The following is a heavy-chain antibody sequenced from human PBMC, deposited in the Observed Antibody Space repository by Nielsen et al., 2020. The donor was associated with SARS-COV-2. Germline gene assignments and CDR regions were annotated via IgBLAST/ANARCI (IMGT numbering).Heavy chain of an antibody. CDR2: TSTHESTI. V-gene: IGHV3-48*03. J-gene: IGHJ4*02. CDR1: GFSLINYE. Sequence: GESLKISCAASGFSLINYEMNWVRQAPGKGLEWLSYTSTHESTIYYADSVKGRFTISRDDAKNSLYLQMNSLRAEDTAVYYCAKDSWNHYYDFSGQGTLVTVSS. CDR3: AKDSWNHYYDF. D-gene: IGHD1-14*01.